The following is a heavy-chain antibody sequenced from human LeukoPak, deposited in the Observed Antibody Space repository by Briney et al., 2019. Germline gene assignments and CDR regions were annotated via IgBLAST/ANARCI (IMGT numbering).Heavy chain of an antibody. CDR3: ARDLYYYDSGGPDY. CDR2: INPNSGGT. CDR1: GYTFTGYY. Sequence: ASVKVSCKASGYTFTGYYMHWVRQAPGQGLEWMGWINPNSGGTNYAQKFQGRVTMTRDTSISTAYMELSRLRSDDTAVYYCARDLYYYDSGGPDYWGQGTLVSVSS. V-gene: IGHV1-2*02. J-gene: IGHJ4*02. D-gene: IGHD3-22*01.